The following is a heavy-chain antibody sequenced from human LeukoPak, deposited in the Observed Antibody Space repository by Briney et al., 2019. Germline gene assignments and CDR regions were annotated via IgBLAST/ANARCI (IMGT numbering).Heavy chain of an antibody. CDR2: INPHNGGT. Sequence: ASVKVSCKASGYTFIDNYIHWVRQAPGQGLEWMGWINPHNGGTKYALKFQGRVTMTSDRSTTTVYMEVTRLRSDDTAVFYCAGEAASFGTSCGYMDVWGKGTTVTVSS. J-gene: IGHJ6*03. D-gene: IGHD2-15*01. CDR3: AGEAASFGTSCGYMDV. CDR1: GYTFIDNY. V-gene: IGHV1-2*02.